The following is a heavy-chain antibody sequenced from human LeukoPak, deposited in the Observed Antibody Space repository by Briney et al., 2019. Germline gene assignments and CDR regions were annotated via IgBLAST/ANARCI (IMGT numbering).Heavy chain of an antibody. J-gene: IGHJ4*02. CDR3: ASGLPGGARHFDY. V-gene: IGHV1-69*02. CDR2: IIPIFGIA. D-gene: IGHD3-16*01. Sequence: SVKVSCKASGYTFTSYYMHWVRQAPGQGLEWMGRIIPIFGIANYAQKFQGRVTITADKSTSTAYMELSSLRSEDTAVYYCASGLPGGARHFDYWGQGTLVTVSS. CDR1: GYTFTSYY.